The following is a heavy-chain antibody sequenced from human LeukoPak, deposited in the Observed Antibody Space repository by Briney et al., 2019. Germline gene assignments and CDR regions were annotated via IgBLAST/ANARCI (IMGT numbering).Heavy chain of an antibody. CDR1: GYTFTSNY. CDR3: ARVGGNYPIN. CDR2: INPSGGST. Sequence: ASVKVSCKASGYTFTSNYMLWVRQAPGQGLEWMGIINPSGGSTSYAQKFQGRVTVTRDTSTSTVYMGLSSLSSEDTAVYYCARVGGNYPINWGQGSLVTVSA. J-gene: IGHJ4*02. D-gene: IGHD1-26*01. V-gene: IGHV1-46*01.